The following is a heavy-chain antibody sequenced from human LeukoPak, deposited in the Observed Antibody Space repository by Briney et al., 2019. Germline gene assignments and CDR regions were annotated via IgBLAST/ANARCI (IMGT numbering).Heavy chain of an antibody. J-gene: IGHJ6*03. V-gene: IGHV3-30*14. Sequence: SGGSLRLSCAASGFTFSSYAMHWVRQAPGKGLEWVAVISYDGSNKYYADSVKGRFTISRDNSKNTLYLQINSLRPEDTAVYYCAKVLGKYQLLYGFMDVWGKGATVTVSS. CDR2: ISYDGSNK. CDR3: AKVLGKYQLLYGFMDV. CDR1: GFTFSSYA. D-gene: IGHD2-2*02.